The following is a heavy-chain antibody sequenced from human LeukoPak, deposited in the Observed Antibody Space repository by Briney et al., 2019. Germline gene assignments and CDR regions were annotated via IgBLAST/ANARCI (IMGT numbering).Heavy chain of an antibody. J-gene: IGHJ4*02. D-gene: IGHD6-13*01. CDR2: ISVYNGNT. V-gene: IGHV1-18*01. Sequence: GASVKVYCKASGYIFNTYGISWVRQAPGQGLKWMGWISVYNGNTNYAEKFQDRVTMTTDTSTNTAYMELRSLRSDDTAVYYCARDLIRAADFDFWGQGTLVTVSS. CDR3: ARDLIRAADFDF. CDR1: GYIFNTYG.